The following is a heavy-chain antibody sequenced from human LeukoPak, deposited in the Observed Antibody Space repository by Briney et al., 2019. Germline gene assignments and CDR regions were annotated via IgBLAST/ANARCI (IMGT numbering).Heavy chain of an antibody. J-gene: IGHJ4*02. Sequence: ALVKASCNTSGYTFTGKFLHWLRQAPGQGLEWMGGIEPNSGGAVYGQNFRGRVTVTSDTSVSTAYMELSRLRSDDTAVYYCAIENYYDSSGYSKAFDYWGQGTLVTVSS. CDR1: GYTFTGKF. CDR3: AIENYYDSSGYSKAFDY. CDR2: IEPNSGGA. V-gene: IGHV1-2*02. D-gene: IGHD3-22*01.